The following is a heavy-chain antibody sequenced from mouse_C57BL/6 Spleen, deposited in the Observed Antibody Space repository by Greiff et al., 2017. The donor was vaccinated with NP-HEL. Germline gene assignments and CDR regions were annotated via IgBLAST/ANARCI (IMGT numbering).Heavy chain of an antibody. Sequence: EVKVVESGGGLVQPKGSLKLSCAASGFSFNTYAMNWVRQAPGKGLEWVARIRSKSNNYATYYADSVKDRFTISRDDSESMLYLQMNNLKTEDTAMYYCVRLGGNYSFAYWGQGTLVTVSA. J-gene: IGHJ3*01. D-gene: IGHD2-1*01. CDR1: GFSFNTYA. CDR2: IRSKSNNYAT. CDR3: VRLGGNYSFAY. V-gene: IGHV10-1*01.